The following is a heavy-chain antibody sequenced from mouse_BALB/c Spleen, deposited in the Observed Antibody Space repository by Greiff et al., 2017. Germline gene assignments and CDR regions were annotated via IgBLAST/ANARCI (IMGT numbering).Heavy chain of an antibody. CDR1: GYTFTSYV. V-gene: IGHV1-14*01. CDR2: INPYNDGT. Sequence: VQLQESGPDLVKPGASVKMSCKASGYTFTSYVMPWVQQKPGQGLEWIGYINPYNDGTKYNEKFKGKATLTSDKSSSTAYMELSSLTSEDSAVDNSARFGGLDARDYWGQGTSVTVSS. J-gene: IGHJ4*01. D-gene: IGHD2-2*01. CDR3: ARFGGLDARDY.